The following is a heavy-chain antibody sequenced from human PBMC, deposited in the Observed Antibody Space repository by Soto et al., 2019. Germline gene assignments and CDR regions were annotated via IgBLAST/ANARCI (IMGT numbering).Heavy chain of an antibody. Sequence: QVQLVQSGAEVKKPGASVKVSCKASGYTFTTYGISWVRQAPGQGLEWMGWISAYNGNTKYAQKLQGRVTMTTDTSTSTASMELRGLRSDDTAVYYCARATSIAAADYWGQGTLVTVSS. J-gene: IGHJ4*02. CDR1: GYTFTTYG. CDR2: ISAYNGNT. CDR3: ARATSIAAADY. D-gene: IGHD6-13*01. V-gene: IGHV1-18*01.